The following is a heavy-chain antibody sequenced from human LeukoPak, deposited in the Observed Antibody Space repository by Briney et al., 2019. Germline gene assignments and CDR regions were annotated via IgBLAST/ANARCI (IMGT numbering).Heavy chain of an antibody. CDR1: GYTLTELS. CDR2: FDPEDGET. CDR3: ATYIVVVTAIQYYFDY. Sequence: LGASVKVSCKVSGYTLTELSMHWVREAPGKGLEWMGGFDPEDGETIYAQKFQGRVTMTEDTSTDTAYMELSSLRSEDTAVYYCATYIVVVTAIQYYFDYWGQGTLVSVSS. D-gene: IGHD2-21*02. V-gene: IGHV1-24*01. J-gene: IGHJ4*02.